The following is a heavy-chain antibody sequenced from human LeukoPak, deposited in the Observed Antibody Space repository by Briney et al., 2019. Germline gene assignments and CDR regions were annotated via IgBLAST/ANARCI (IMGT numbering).Heavy chain of an antibody. CDR1: GFTFSYYA. V-gene: IGHV3-30*09. Sequence: GGSLRLFCAASGFTFSYYAMHWARQAPGKGPEWVAVISYDGSNKYHAESVKGRFAISRDNSKNTLYLQMNSLRAEDTAVYYCARDYFGSRSYSSPFDCWGQGTLVTVS. CDR3: ARDYFGSRSYSSPFDC. J-gene: IGHJ4*02. CDR2: ISYDGSNK. D-gene: IGHD3-10*01.